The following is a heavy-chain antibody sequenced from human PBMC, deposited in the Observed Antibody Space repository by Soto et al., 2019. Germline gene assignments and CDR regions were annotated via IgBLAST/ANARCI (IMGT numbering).Heavy chain of an antibody. CDR2: IIPIFGTA. CDR3: ARDNGRELSYYYYGMDV. J-gene: IGHJ6*02. D-gene: IGHD1-7*01. CDR1: GGTFSSYA. V-gene: IGHV1-69*13. Sequence: ASVKVSCKASGGTFSSYAISWVRQAPGQGLEWMGGIIPIFGTANYAQKFQGRVTITADESTSTAYMELSSLRSEDTAVYYCARDNGRELSYYYYGMDVRGQGTTVTVSS.